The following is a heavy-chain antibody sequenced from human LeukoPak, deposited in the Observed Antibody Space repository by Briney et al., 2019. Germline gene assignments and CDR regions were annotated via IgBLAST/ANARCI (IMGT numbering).Heavy chain of an antibody. CDR1: GYTFTSYD. CDR3: ATVEYISGYSHIY. Sequence: ASVKVSCKASGYTFTSYDINWVRQATGQGLEWMGWMNPNSGNTGYAQKFQGRVTMTRNIFISTAYMELSSLRSEDTAVYYCATVEYISGYSHIYWGQGTLVTVSS. CDR2: MNPNSGNT. J-gene: IGHJ4*02. D-gene: IGHD3-22*01. V-gene: IGHV1-8*01.